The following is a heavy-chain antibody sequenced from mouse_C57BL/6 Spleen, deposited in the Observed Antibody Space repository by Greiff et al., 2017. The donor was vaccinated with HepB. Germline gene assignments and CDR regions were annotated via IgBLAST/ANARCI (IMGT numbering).Heavy chain of an antibody. CDR2: IDPSDSET. CDR1: GYTFTSYW. CDR3: ASRHYGSSNWYFDV. D-gene: IGHD1-1*01. Sequence: VQLQQPGAELVRPGSSVKLSCKASGYTFTSYWMHWVKQRPIQGLEWIGNIDPSDSETHYNQKFKDKATLTVDKSSSTAYMQLSSLTSEDSAVYYCASRHYGSSNWYFDVWGTGTTVTVSS. J-gene: IGHJ1*03. V-gene: IGHV1-52*01.